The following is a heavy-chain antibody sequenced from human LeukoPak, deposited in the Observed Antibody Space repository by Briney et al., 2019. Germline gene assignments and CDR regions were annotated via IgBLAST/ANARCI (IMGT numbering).Heavy chain of an antibody. CDR1: GGTFSSYA. V-gene: IGHV1-69*04. CDR3: ARRPVDTAMVREIEYFDY. D-gene: IGHD5-18*01. Sequence: SVNVSCKASGGTFSSYAISWVRQAPGQGLAWMGRILPIRGIANYAQKFQGRVTITADKSTSTAYMELSSLRSEDTAVYYCARRPVDTAMVREIEYFDYWGQGPLVTVSS. J-gene: IGHJ4*02. CDR2: ILPIRGIA.